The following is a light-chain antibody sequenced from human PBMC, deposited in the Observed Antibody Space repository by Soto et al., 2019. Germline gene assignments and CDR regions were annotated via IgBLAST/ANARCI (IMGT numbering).Light chain of an antibody. J-gene: IGLJ2*01. CDR2: EVN. Sequence: QSVLTQPPSASGSPGQSVTISCTGTSSDVGGYNYVSWYQQHPGKAPELMIFEVNKRPSGVPDRFSGSKSGNTASLTVSGLQAEDEADYYCNSYAGSNNLVFGGGTKVTVL. CDR3: NSYAGSNNLV. V-gene: IGLV2-8*01. CDR1: SSDVGGYNY.